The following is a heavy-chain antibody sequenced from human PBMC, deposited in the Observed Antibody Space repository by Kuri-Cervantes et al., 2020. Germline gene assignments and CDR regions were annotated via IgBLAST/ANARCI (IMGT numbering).Heavy chain of an antibody. CDR3: ARVYTTMVRGVLTY. Sequence: ASVKVSCKASGYTFTGYYMHWVRQAPGQGLEWMGWINPNSGGTNYAQKFQGRVTMTRDTSISTAYMELSSLRSDDTALYYCARVYTTMVRGVLTYWGQGTLVTVSS. CDR1: GYTFTGYY. D-gene: IGHD3-10*01. J-gene: IGHJ4*02. CDR2: INPNSGGT. V-gene: IGHV1-2*02.